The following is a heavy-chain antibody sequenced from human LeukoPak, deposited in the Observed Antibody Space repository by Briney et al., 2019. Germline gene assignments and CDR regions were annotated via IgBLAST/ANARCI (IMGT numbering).Heavy chain of an antibody. CDR3: ARDYCTTTRCYPNYFDY. CDR2: IYYSGST. CDR1: GGSISSSTYY. V-gene: IGHV4-39*07. J-gene: IGHJ4*02. D-gene: IGHD2-2*01. Sequence: SETLSLTCTVSGGSISSSTYYWGWIRQPPGKGLEWIGCIYYSGSTYYNPSLKSRVTISVDTPKNQFSLKLSSVTAADTAVYYCARDYCTTTRCYPNYFDYWGQGTLVTVSS.